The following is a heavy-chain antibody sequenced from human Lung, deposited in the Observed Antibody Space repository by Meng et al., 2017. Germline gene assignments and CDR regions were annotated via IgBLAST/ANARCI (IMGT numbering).Heavy chain of an antibody. D-gene: IGHD3-9*01. V-gene: IGHV3-15*01. CDR3: TWDDKAVSDY. J-gene: IGHJ4*02. CDR2: IKSNTDGGTT. CDR1: GFYFSNAW. Sequence: EWYLVEFGGDLVMPGGSLRLSCAASGFYFSNAWMSWVRQAPGKGLEWVGRIKSNTDGGTTEYAAPVTGRFTISRDDSKSTLNLHLSGLRTDDTGVYYCTWDDKAVSDYWGQGTLVTVSS.